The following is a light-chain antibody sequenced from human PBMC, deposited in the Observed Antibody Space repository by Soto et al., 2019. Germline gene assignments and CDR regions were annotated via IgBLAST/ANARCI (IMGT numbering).Light chain of an antibody. Sequence: SYELTQPPSVSVSPGQTASITCSGDKLGDKYACWYQQKPGQSPVLVIYQDSKRPSGIPERFSGSNCGNTATLTISGTQAMDEADYYCQPWDSSTVVFGGGTKLTVL. J-gene: IGLJ2*01. CDR2: QDS. CDR3: QPWDSSTVV. CDR1: KLGDKY. V-gene: IGLV3-1*01.